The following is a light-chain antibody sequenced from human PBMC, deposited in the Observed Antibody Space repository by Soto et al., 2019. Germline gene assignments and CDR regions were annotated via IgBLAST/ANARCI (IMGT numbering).Light chain of an antibody. V-gene: IGKV3-15*01. Sequence: EIVMTQSPATLSVSPGERATLSCRASQSVRSNIAWYQQKPGQAPRLLIYGASTRATGFPARFSGSGSGKEFTLTISNLQSEGFSVYCCQQYNNWPLTFGGGTKVEIK. J-gene: IGKJ4*01. CDR2: GAS. CDR1: QSVRSN. CDR3: QQYNNWPLT.